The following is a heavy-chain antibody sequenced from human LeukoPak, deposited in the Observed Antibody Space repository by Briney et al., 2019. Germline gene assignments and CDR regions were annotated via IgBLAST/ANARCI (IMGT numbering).Heavy chain of an antibody. J-gene: IGHJ5*02. D-gene: IGHD5-18*01. V-gene: IGHV3-23*01. CDR2: ISGSGGST. CDR3: AKDRGIQLWPLNNWFDP. Sequence: PGGSLRLSCSASGFTFISYAMSWVPQAPGKGLEWVSAISGSGGSTYYADYVKGRFSISRDNSKNTMYMEMNSLRAEDTAVYYCAKDRGIQLWPLNNWFDPWGQGTLVTVSS. CDR1: GFTFISYA.